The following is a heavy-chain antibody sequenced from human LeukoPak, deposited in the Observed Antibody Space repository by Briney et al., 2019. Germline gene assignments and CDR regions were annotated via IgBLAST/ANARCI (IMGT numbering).Heavy chain of an antibody. Sequence: SETLSLTCAVSGGSISSGGYSWSWLRQPPGKGLEWIGYIYYSGSTYYNPSLKSRVTISVDTSKNQFSLKLSSVTAADTAVYYCARWLGTRGSYEYYYYMDVWGKGTTVTISS. D-gene: IGHD3-16*01. J-gene: IGHJ6*03. CDR1: GGSISSGGYS. V-gene: IGHV4-30-4*07. CDR2: IYYSGST. CDR3: ARWLGTRGSYEYYYYMDV.